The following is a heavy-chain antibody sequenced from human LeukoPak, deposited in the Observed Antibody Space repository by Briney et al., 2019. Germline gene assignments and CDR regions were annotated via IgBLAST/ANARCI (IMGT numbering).Heavy chain of an antibody. V-gene: IGHV3-33*01. Sequence: GGSLRLSCAASGFTFSSYGMHWVRQAPGKGLEWVAVIWYDGSNKYYADSVKGRFTISRGNSKNTLYLQMNSLRAEDTAVYYCARERHYYDSIDYWGQGTLVTVSS. CDR1: GFTFSSYG. CDR3: ARERHYYDSIDY. D-gene: IGHD3-22*01. J-gene: IGHJ4*02. CDR2: IWYDGSNK.